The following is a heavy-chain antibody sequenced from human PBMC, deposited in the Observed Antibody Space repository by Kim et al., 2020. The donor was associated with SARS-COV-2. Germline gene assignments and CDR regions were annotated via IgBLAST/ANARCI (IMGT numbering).Heavy chain of an antibody. Sequence: GGSLRLSCAASGFTFSSYAMSWVRQAPGKGLEWVSAISGSGGSTYYADSVKGRFTISRDNSKNTLYLQMNSLRAEDTAVYYCAKGLYSSSWYADWFDPWGQGTLVTVSS. CDR3: AKGLYSSSWYADWFDP. V-gene: IGHV3-23*01. J-gene: IGHJ5*02. CDR2: ISGSGGST. CDR1: GFTFSSYA. D-gene: IGHD6-13*01.